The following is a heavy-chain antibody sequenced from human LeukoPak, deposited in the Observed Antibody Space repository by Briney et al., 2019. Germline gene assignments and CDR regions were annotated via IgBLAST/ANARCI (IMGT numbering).Heavy chain of an antibody. J-gene: IGHJ4*02. CDR3: AKDRSAARVGATPTYYFDY. CDR1: GITFSSYA. Sequence: PGGSLRLSCAASGITFSSYAMNWVRQAPGEGLEWVSGISGSGGSTYYADSVKGRFTISRDNSKNTLYLQMNSLRAEDTAVYYCAKDRSAARVGATPTYYFDYWGQGTLVTVSS. CDR2: ISGSGGST. D-gene: IGHD1-26*01. V-gene: IGHV3-23*01.